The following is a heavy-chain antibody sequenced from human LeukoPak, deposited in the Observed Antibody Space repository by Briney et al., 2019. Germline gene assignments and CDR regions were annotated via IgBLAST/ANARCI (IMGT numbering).Heavy chain of an antibody. CDR3: ARDLRYYYMDV. Sequence: AGGSLRLSCAASGFTFSDYYMSWIRQAPGKGLEWVSYISSSGSTIYYADSVKGRFTISRDNAKNSLYLQMNSVRAEDTAVYYCARDLRYYYMDVWGKGTTVTVSS. J-gene: IGHJ6*03. CDR2: ISSSGSTI. CDR1: GFTFSDYY. V-gene: IGHV3-11*04.